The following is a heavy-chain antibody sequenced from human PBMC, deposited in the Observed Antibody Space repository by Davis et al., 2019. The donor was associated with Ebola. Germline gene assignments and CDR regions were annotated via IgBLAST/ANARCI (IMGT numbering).Heavy chain of an antibody. CDR2: IYYTGTT. CDR1: GASISSYY. D-gene: IGHD3-10*01. V-gene: IGHV4-59*01. CDR3: ARDGAYGSASYFYYMDG. Sequence: PSETLSLTCTVSGASISSYYWSWIRQPPGKGLEWIGYIYYTGTTNYNPSLKSRVAISVDTSKNQFSLNLRSVTAADTAVYYCARDGAYGSASYFYYMDGWGKGTTVTVSS. J-gene: IGHJ6*03.